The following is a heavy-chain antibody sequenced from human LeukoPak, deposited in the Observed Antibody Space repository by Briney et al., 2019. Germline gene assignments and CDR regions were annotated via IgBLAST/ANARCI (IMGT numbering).Heavy chain of an antibody. J-gene: IGHJ4*02. CDR1: GFTFSSYA. CDR2: ISSNGGST. D-gene: IGHD3-9*01. Sequence: GGSLRLSCSASGFTFSSYAMHWVRQAPGKGLEYVSAISSNGGSTYYADSVKGRFTISRDNSKNTLYLQMSSLRAEDTAVYYCAHLGYDILTGYYNWGQGTLVFVSS. V-gene: IGHV3-64D*09. CDR3: AHLGYDILTGYYN.